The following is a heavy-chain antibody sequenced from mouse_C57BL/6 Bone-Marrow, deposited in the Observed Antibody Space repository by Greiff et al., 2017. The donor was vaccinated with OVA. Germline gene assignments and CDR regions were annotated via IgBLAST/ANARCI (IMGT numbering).Heavy chain of an antibody. CDR2: IRNKANGYTT. V-gene: IGHV7-3*01. CDR3: ARSTTVVYGAWFAY. D-gene: IGHD1-1*01. Sequence: EVHLVESGGGLVQPGGSLSLSCAASGFTFTDYYMSWVRQPPGKALEWLGFIRNKANGYTTEYSASVKGRFTISRDNSQSILYLQMNALRAEDSATYYCARSTTVVYGAWFAYWGQGTLVTVSA. J-gene: IGHJ3*01. CDR1: GFTFTDYY.